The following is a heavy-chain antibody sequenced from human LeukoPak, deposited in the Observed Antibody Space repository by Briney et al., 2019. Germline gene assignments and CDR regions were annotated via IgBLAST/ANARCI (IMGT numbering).Heavy chain of an antibody. CDR2: IYYSGST. CDR3: ARSSRYYDSSGHGFDY. J-gene: IGHJ4*02. CDR1: GGSVSSNTYY. V-gene: IGHV4-61*01. D-gene: IGHD3-22*01. Sequence: PSETLSLTCTVSGGSVSSNTYYWSWIRQPPGKGLEWIGYIYYSGSTNYNPFLKSRVTISVDTSKNQFSLKLSSVTAADTAVYYCARSSRYYDSSGHGFDYWGQGTLVTVSS.